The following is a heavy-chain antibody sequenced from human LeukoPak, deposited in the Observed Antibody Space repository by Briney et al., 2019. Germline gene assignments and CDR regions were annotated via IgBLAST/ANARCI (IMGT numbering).Heavy chain of an antibody. CDR2: INPNSGGT. CDR1: GYTFTAYY. J-gene: IGHJ6*02. D-gene: IGHD3-22*01. V-gene: IGHV1-2*02. Sequence: ASVRVSCKASGYTFTAYYMHWVRQAPGQGLEWMGWINPNSGGTNYAQKFQGRVTMTRNTSISTAYMELSSLRSEDTAVYYCARDLKNYYDSSYYYYGMDVWGQGTTVTVSS. CDR3: ARDLKNYYDSSYYYYGMDV.